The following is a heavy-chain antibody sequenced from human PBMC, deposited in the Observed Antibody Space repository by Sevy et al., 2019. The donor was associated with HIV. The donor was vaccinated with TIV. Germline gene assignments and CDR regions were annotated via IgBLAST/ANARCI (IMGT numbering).Heavy chain of an antibody. CDR3: AKAYVRRDGYGAHGGQYDY. Sequence: GGSLRLSCAASGFTFNNYAMSWVRQAPGKGLEGKGLEWVSTISGGGGSTYYADSVKGRFTISRDNSKNTLYLQMNSLGAEDTAVYYCAKAYVRRDGYGAHGGQYDYWGQGTLVTVSS. CDR2: ISGGGGST. J-gene: IGHJ4*02. V-gene: IGHV3-23*01. D-gene: IGHD5-12*01. CDR1: GFTFNNYA.